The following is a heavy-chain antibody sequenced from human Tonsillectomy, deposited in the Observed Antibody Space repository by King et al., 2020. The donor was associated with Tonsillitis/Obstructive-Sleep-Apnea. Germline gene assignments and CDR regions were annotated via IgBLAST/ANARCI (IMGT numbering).Heavy chain of an antibody. CDR3: ARGGMTTVVTPNGMDV. J-gene: IGHJ6*02. D-gene: IGHD4-23*01. CDR1: GYTFTSYD. Sequence: QLVQSGAEVKKPGASVKASCKTSGYTFTSYDINWVRQATGQGLEWMGWMNPNSGNTGYAQKFQGRVTMTRNTSISTAYMELSSLRSEDTAVYYCARGGMTTVVTPNGMDVWGQGTTVTVSS. V-gene: IGHV1-8*01. CDR2: MNPNSGNT.